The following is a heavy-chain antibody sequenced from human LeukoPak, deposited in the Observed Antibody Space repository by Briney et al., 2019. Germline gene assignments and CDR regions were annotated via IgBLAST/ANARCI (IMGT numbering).Heavy chain of an antibody. Sequence: GGSLRLSCAASGFTFSSYAMSWVRQAPGKGLEGVSAISGSGGSTYYADSVKGRFTISRDNSKNTLYLQMNSLRAEDTAVYYCANIVGATDFDYWGQGTLVTVSS. J-gene: IGHJ4*02. CDR2: ISGSGGST. CDR1: GFTFSSYA. CDR3: ANIVGATDFDY. V-gene: IGHV3-23*01. D-gene: IGHD1-26*01.